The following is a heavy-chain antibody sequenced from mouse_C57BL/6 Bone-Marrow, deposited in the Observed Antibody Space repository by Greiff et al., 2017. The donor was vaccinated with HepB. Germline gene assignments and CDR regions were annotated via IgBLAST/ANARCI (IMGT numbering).Heavy chain of an antibody. CDR3: ARAYYYGSTFYAMDY. CDR2: IRYSGST. D-gene: IGHD1-1*01. Sequence: EVKLQESGPGLAKPSQTLSLTCSVTGYSITSDYWNWIRKFPGNKLEYMGYIRYSGSTYYNPSLKSRISITRDTSKNPYYLQLNSVTTEDTATYYCARAYYYGSTFYAMDYWGQGTSVTVSS. CDR1: GYSITSDY. J-gene: IGHJ4*01. V-gene: IGHV3-8*01.